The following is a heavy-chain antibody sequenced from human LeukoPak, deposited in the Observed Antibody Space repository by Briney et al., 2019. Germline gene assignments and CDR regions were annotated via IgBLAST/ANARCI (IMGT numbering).Heavy chain of an antibody. V-gene: IGHV3-33*01. CDR2: IWYDESNK. Sequence: PGGSLRLSCEASGFTFSSYGMHWVRQAPGKGLEWVAVIWYDESNKYYADSVKGRFTISRDNSKNTLYLQMNSLRAEDTAVYYCARGRGEPNYYFDYWGQGTLVTVSS. D-gene: IGHD5-24*01. J-gene: IGHJ4*02. CDR1: GFTFSSYG. CDR3: ARGRGEPNYYFDY.